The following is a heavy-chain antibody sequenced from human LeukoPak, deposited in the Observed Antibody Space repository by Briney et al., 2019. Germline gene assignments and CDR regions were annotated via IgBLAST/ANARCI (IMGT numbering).Heavy chain of an antibody. V-gene: IGHV3-49*03. CDR1: GLTFGDYA. CDR3: TRSDCGGDDAFDI. CDR2: IRRKAYSEAT. D-gene: IGHD2-21*02. J-gene: IGHJ3*02. Sequence: GGSLRLSCTASGLTFGDYAMSWFRQAPGKGLEWVGFIRRKAYSEATQYAASVKGRFTISRDDYKIMAYLQMNSLKTEDTAVYYCTRSDCGGDDAFDIWGQGAMVTVSS.